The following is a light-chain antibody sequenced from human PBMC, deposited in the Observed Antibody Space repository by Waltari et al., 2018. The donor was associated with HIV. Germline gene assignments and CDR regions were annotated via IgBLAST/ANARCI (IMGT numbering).Light chain of an antibody. CDR2: WAS. CDR3: QQYSSTPRT. J-gene: IGKJ1*01. Sequence: DIVMTQSPDSLAVSLGERATINCKPSQSVLYSSNNRNYLAWYQQKPGQPPKLLIYWASTRESGFPDRFSGSGSGTDFTLTISSLQAEDVAVYYCQQYSSTPRTFGQGTKVEIK. V-gene: IGKV4-1*01. CDR1: QSVLYSSNNRNY.